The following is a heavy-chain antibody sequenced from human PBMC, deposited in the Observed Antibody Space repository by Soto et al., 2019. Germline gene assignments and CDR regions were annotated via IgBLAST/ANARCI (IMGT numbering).Heavy chain of an antibody. CDR3: ARDHYGMDV. J-gene: IGHJ6*02. CDR1: GGSISSGGYS. CDR2: TYQSGSA. Sequence: SETLSLTCTVSGGSISSGGYSWTWIRQSPGKGLEWIGCTYQSGSAYYNPSLKSRVTISVDRSKNQFSLNLTSVTAADTAVYYCARDHYGMDVWGQATTLTVSS. V-gene: IGHV4-30-2*06.